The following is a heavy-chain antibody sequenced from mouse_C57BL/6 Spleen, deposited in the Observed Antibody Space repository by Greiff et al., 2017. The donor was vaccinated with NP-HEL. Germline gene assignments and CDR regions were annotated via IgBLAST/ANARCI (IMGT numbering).Heavy chain of an antibody. Sequence: QVQLQQSGAELVRPGTSVKMSCKASGYTFTNYWIGWAKQRPGHGLEWIGDIYPGGGYTNYHEKFKGKATLTADKSSSTAYMQFSSLTSEDSAIYYCARLYYSNYGGYFDYWGQGTTLTVSS. CDR3: ARLYYSNYGGYFDY. CDR2: IYPGGGYT. J-gene: IGHJ2*01. D-gene: IGHD2-5*01. CDR1: GYTFTNYW. V-gene: IGHV1-63*01.